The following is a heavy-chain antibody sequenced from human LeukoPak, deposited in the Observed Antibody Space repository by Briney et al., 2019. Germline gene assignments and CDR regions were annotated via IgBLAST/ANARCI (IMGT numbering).Heavy chain of an antibody. Sequence: ASVKVSCTASGYTFTSYGISWVRQAPGQGLEWMGWISAYNGNTNYAQKLQGRVTMTTDTSTSTAYMELRSLRSDDTAVYYCAVNRYCSSTSCYGLLRYFDWSSWFDPWGQGTLVTVSS. V-gene: IGHV1-18*01. CDR1: GYTFTSYG. J-gene: IGHJ5*02. CDR2: ISAYNGNT. D-gene: IGHD2-2*01. CDR3: AVNRYCSSTSCYGLLRYFDWSSWFDP.